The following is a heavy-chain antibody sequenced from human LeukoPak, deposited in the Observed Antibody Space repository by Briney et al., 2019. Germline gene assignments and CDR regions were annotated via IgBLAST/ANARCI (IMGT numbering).Heavy chain of an antibody. CDR3: ARGAGLVNWFDP. V-gene: IGHV1-2*02. J-gene: IGHJ5*02. CDR1: GYTFTGYY. D-gene: IGHD3/OR15-3a*01. Sequence: ASVKVSCKASGYTFTGYYMHWVRQAPGQGLEWMGWINPNSGGTNYAQKFQGRVTMTRDTSISTDYMELSRLRSDDTAVYYCARGAGLVNWFDPWGQGTLVTVSS. CDR2: INPNSGGT.